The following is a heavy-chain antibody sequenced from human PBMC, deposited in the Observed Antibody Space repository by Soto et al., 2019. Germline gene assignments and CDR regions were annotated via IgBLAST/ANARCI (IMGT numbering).Heavy chain of an antibody. CDR3: AKDVGGHYCTPTSCLYFFHS. CDR2: ISDSGST. CDR1: GFSFNNYA. V-gene: IGHV3-23*01. D-gene: IGHD2-2*01. Sequence: EVQLLESGGGLVQPGGSLRLSCAASGFSFNNYAMNWVRQAPGQGLEWVSTISDSGSTYYADSVKGRFTISRDNSKNTLYLQRRGLRAEDTAVYFCAKDVGGHYCTPTSCLYFFHSWGRGTLVTVSS. J-gene: IGHJ4*02.